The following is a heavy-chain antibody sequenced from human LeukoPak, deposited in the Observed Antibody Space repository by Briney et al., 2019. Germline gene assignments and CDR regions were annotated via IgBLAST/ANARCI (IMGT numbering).Heavy chain of an antibody. CDR3: ARGPYSSSWHFFDY. D-gene: IGHD6-13*01. CDR1: GHTFTAYY. Sequence: ASVKVSCKASGHTFTAYYMFWLRQAPGQGLEWMGWINPNSGGTNYAPKFQGRVTMARDTSISTAYMDLSRLRSDDTAVYYCARGPYSSSWHFFDYWGQGTLVTVSS. J-gene: IGHJ4*02. V-gene: IGHV1-2*02. CDR2: INPNSGGT.